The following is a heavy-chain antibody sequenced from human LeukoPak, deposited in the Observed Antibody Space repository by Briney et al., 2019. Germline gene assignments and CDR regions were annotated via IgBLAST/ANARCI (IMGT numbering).Heavy chain of an antibody. V-gene: IGHV3-30-3*01. CDR3: AKDHAGRGRAFEY. CDR2: MSSDGITS. J-gene: IGHJ4*02. Sequence: GTSLRLSCATSGFTFRMSGVLWVCPAPGKALEGVGLMSSDGITSYYAASVKGRFTVSRDTSKDIVYLQMKSLSADETGIYYCAKDHAGRGRAFEYWGQGTLLTVSS. CDR1: GFTFRMSG. D-gene: IGHD3-10*01.